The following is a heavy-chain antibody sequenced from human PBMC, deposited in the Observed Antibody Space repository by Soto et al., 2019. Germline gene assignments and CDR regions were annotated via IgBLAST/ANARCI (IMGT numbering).Heavy chain of an antibody. Sequence: GGSLRLSCKVSGFTFRDYAMSWVRQAPGKGLEWVSDISGSGGDARYADSVKGRFTISRDNSRDTLFLQLNSLRVDDTAVYYCGKERRGSGWSVYNFWGQGTLVTVSS. CDR2: ISGSGGDA. D-gene: IGHD6-19*01. V-gene: IGHV3-23*01. CDR1: GFTFRDYA. J-gene: IGHJ4*02. CDR3: GKERRGSGWSVYNF.